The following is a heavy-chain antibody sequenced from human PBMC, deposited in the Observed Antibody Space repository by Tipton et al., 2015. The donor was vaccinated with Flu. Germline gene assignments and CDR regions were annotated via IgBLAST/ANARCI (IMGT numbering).Heavy chain of an antibody. V-gene: IGHV3-53*01. J-gene: IGHJ6*02. Sequence: SLRLSCAASGFTVTSSYMSWVRQAPGKGLEWVSVIYGGGTTDYADSVKGRFTISRDKSKNALYLQMSSLRAEDTAVYYCARGPQVPVWPYYYGMDVRGQGTTVTVSS. CDR1: GFTVTSSY. CDR2: IYGGGTT. D-gene: IGHD2-2*01. CDR3: ARGPQVPVWPYYYGMDV.